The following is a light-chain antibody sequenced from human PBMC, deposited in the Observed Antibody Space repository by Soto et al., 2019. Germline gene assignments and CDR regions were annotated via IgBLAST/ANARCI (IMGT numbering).Light chain of an antibody. V-gene: IGKV3-20*01. CDR2: GAS. CDR3: QQYGTSPPGYG. CDR1: QSVSSSY. Sequence: EIVLTQSPGTLSLSPGERATLSCRASQSVSSSYLAWYQQKPGQAHRLLIYGASSRATGIPDRFSGSGSGTDFTLSISRLEPEDFAVYYCQQYGTSPPGYGFGQGTKLEIK. J-gene: IGKJ2*03.